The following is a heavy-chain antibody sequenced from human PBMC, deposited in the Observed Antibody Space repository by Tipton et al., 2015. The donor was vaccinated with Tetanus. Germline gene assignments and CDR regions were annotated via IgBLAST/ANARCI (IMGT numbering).Heavy chain of an antibody. V-gene: IGHV3-23*01. CDR3: AKGSAAAGTMGSLDY. J-gene: IGHJ4*02. Sequence: SLRLSCAASGFTFSSYAMSWVRQAPGKGLEWVSAISGSGGSTYYADSVKGRFTISRDNSKNTLYLQMNSLRAEDTAVYYCAKGSAAAGTMGSLDYWGQGTLVTVSS. CDR1: GFTFSSYA. D-gene: IGHD6-13*01. CDR2: ISGSGGST.